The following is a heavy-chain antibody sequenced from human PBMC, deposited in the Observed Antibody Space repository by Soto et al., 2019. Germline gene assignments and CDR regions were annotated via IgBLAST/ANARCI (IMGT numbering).Heavy chain of an antibody. J-gene: IGHJ5*02. CDR3: ARRATSYSSGWYDWFDP. Sequence: SETRSLTCTVSGGSISSYYWSWIRQPPGKGLEWIGYIYYSGSTNYNPSLKSRVTISVDTSKNQFSLKLSSVTAADTAVYYCARRATSYSSGWYDWFDPWGQGTLVTVS. V-gene: IGHV4-59*01. D-gene: IGHD6-19*01. CDR2: IYYSGST. CDR1: GGSISSYY.